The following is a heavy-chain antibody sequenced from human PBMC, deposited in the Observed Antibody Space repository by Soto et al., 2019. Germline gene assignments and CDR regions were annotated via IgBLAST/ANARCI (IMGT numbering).Heavy chain of an antibody. D-gene: IGHD3-9*01. V-gene: IGHV3-72*01. CDR2: SRDKAQGYST. Sequence: EVQLVESGGGLVQPGGSLRLSCAGSGFTLSDHYIDWVRQAPGKGLEWVGRSRDKAQGYSTAYAASVKGRFTTSRDESKNSVYLQMNSLKTEDTAVYYCAKDGNPIPYLTGYYRLGWFDPWGQGTLVTVSS. J-gene: IGHJ5*02. CDR1: GFTLSDHY. CDR3: AKDGNPIPYLTGYYRLGWFDP.